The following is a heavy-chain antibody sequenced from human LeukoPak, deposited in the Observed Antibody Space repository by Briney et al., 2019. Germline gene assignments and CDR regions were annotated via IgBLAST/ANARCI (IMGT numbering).Heavy chain of an antibody. J-gene: IGHJ5*02. V-gene: IGHV1-8*01. CDR2: INPNSGNT. D-gene: IGHD2-15*01. CDR3: ARARVDENCSGGSCYHDDL. CDR1: GYTFTKD. Sequence: ASVTVSCKASGYTFTKDINWVRQVPGQGLEWMGWINPNSGNTGYAPKFQGRVIMTRDASISTAYMELSSLRSEDTAVYYCARARVDENCSGGSCYHDDLWGQGTLVTVSS.